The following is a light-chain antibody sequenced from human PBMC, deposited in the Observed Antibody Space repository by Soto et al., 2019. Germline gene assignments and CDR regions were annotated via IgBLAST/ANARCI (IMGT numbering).Light chain of an antibody. CDR2: GAS. V-gene: IGKV3-15*01. Sequence: ELVMTQSPATLSVSPGERATLSCRASQSITTNLAWYQQKPGQAPRLLIYGASTRATGIPARFSGSGSGTEFTLTISRLQSEDLAVYYCQQYNNWPRGTFGQGTKVEIK. CDR1: QSITTN. CDR3: QQYNNWPRGT. J-gene: IGKJ1*01.